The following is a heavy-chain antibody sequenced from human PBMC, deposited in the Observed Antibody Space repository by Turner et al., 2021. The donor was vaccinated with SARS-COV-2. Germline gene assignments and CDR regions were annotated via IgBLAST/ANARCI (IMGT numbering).Heavy chain of an antibody. CDR1: GGSTSSSSYY. CDR2: IYYSGIT. CDR3: ARLRPTQNFDY. V-gene: IGHV4-39*01. Sequence: QLQLQESGPVLVKPSETLSLTCTVSGGSTSSSSYYWGWIRQPPGKGLEWIGIIYYSGITYYNPSLKSRVTISVDTSKNQFSLKLSSVTAADTAVYYCARLRPTQNFDYWGQGTLVTVSS. D-gene: IGHD1-1*01. J-gene: IGHJ4*02.